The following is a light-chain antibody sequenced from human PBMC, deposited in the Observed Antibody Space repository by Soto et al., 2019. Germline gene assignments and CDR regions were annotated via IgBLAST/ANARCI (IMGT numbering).Light chain of an antibody. V-gene: IGKV1-5*01. Sequence: DIQLTQSPSTLSASVGDRVTITCRARQSISSWLAWFQQKPGKAPKLLIYDASSLESGVTSSFSGSGSVTEFTLTISSLQPDDFATYYGQQYNSYSYTFGQGTKLEIK. CDR2: DAS. J-gene: IGKJ2*01. CDR1: QSISSW. CDR3: QQYNSYSYT.